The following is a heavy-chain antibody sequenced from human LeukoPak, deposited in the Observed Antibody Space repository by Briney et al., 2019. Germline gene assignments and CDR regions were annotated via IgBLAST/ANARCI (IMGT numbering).Heavy chain of an antibody. D-gene: IGHD6-6*01. J-gene: IGHJ6*02. CDR2: ISFDGTDR. CDR3: ARPREYSSLRRYYYYYGLDV. CDR1: EFTFSNYA. V-gene: IGHV3-30-3*01. Sequence: GGSLRLSCEATEFTFSNYAIHWVRQAPGKGLEWVAVISFDGTDRYYADSVKGRFSISRDNSKNTSYLQMDSLGDEDTALYYCARPREYSSLRRYYYYYGLDVWGRGTTVTVSS.